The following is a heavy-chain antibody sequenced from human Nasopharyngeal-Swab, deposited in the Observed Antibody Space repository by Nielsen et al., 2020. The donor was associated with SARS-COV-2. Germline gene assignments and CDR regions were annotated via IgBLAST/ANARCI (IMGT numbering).Heavy chain of an antibody. CDR3: ARHEDGSGSYQFCGFACGIDV. D-gene: IGHD3-10*01. J-gene: IGHJ6*02. CDR2: IYPGDSHT. V-gene: IGHV5-51*01. CDR1: GYRFSNYW. Sequence: GASLKISCKGSGYRFSNYWIGWVRQVPGKGLEWMGLIYPGDSHTRYSPSFHGQVTISVDKSISTAYLHWNGLKASDSAIYYCARHEDGSGSYQFCGFACGIDVWGQGTTVTVSS.